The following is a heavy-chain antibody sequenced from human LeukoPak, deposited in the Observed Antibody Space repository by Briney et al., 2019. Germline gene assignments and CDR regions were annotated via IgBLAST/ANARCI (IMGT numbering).Heavy chain of an antibody. J-gene: IGHJ4*02. D-gene: IGHD3-22*01. CDR2: IYYSGST. V-gene: IGHV4-59*01. Sequence: SETLSLTRTVSGGSISSYYWSWIRQPPGKGLEWIGYIYYSGSTNYNPSLKSRVTISVDTSKNQFSLKLSSVTAADTAVYYCARAYDRSPYYFDYWGQGTLVTVSS. CDR3: ARAYDRSPYYFDY. CDR1: GGSISSYY.